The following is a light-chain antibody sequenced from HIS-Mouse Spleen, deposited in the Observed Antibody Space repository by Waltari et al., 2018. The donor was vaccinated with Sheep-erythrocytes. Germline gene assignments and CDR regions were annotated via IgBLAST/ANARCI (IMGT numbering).Light chain of an antibody. J-gene: IGLJ2*01. Sequence: QSVLTQPPSASGTPGQRVTISCSGSSSNIGSNYVYWYQQLPGTAPKLLNYRNNQRPSGVPDRVSGSKSGNSASLAISGLRSEDEADYYCAAWDDSLSGSFGGGTKLTVL. CDR2: RNN. V-gene: IGLV1-47*01. CDR3: AAWDDSLSGS. CDR1: SSNIGSNY.